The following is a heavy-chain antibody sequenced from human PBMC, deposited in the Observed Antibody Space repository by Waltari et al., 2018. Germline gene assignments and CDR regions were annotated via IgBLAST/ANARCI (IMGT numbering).Heavy chain of an antibody. Sequence: EVQLVESGGGLVQPGGSLRLSCAASGFTFSTYNVNWVRQAPGKGLEWVSHISSSSSTIHYADSVRGRFTISRDNAKNSLYLQMNSLRAEDTAVYYCARDRSSCLDYWGQGTLVTVSS. CDR1: GFTFSTYN. D-gene: IGHD2-2*01. CDR2: ISSSSSTI. V-gene: IGHV3-48*04. J-gene: IGHJ4*02. CDR3: ARDRSSCLDY.